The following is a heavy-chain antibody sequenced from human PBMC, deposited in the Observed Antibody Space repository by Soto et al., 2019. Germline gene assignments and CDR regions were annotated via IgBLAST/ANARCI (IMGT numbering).Heavy chain of an antibody. Sequence: PGGSLRLSCAASGFTFSSYAMSWVRQAPGKGLEWVSAISGSGGSTYYADSVKGRFTISRDNSKNTLYLQMNSLRAEDTAVYYCAKDQGWNYAGDLVNEYWGQGTLVTVSS. V-gene: IGHV3-23*01. J-gene: IGHJ4*02. CDR1: GFTFSSYA. CDR3: AKDQGWNYAGDLVNEY. D-gene: IGHD1-7*01. CDR2: ISGSGGST.